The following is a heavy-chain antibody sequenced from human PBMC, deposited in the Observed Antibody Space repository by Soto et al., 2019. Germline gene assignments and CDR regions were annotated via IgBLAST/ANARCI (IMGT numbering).Heavy chain of an antibody. CDR2: IIPLFGTT. CDR1: GGTFNNYA. V-gene: IGHV1-69*13. J-gene: IGHJ3*02. Sequence: AVKVSCKASGGTFNNYAISWVRQAPGQGLEWMGGIIPLFGTTNYAQKFQGRVTITADESTSTAYMELSSLRSEDTAFYYCARPRSHYYDRSAERAFDIWGQGTMVTVS. CDR3: ARPRSHYYDRSAERAFDI. D-gene: IGHD3-22*01.